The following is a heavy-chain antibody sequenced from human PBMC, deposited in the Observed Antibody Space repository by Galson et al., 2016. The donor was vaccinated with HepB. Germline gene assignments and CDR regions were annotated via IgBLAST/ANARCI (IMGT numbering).Heavy chain of an antibody. D-gene: IGHD6-13*01. Sequence: LSLTCTVSGDSISSDDYYWSWIRQSPGQGPEWIGYIHYRGAAYYNPSLRTRVVISVDTSKNQFSLKLNSVTAADTAVYFCARGAYNSPFDYWGQGSLLSVSS. CDR2: IHYRGAA. V-gene: IGHV4-30-4*01. CDR1: GDSISSDDYY. J-gene: IGHJ4*02. CDR3: ARGAYNSPFDY.